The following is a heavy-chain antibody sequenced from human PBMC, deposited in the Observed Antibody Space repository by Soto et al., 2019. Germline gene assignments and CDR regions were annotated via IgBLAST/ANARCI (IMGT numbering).Heavy chain of an antibody. CDR3: AKDYCSGGSCYSAFDI. CDR1: GFTFSSYA. V-gene: IGHV3-23*01. J-gene: IGHJ3*02. CDR2: ISGSGGST. D-gene: IGHD2-15*01. Sequence: PGGSLRLSCAASGFTFSSYAMSWVRQAPGKGLEWVSAISGSGGSTYYADSVKGRFTISRDNSKNTLYRQMNSLRAEDTAVYYCAKDYCSGGSCYSAFDIWGQGTMVTVSS.